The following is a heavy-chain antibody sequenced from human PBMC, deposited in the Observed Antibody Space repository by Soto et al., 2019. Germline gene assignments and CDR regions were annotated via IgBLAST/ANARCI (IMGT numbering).Heavy chain of an antibody. Sequence: QVQLQESGPGLEKPSETLSLSCTVFGGSVSSGSYYWSWIRQPPGKGLEWIGYIYYSVSTNYNPSLKSRVTISVDTSKNQFSLKVSSVTAADTAVYYCASYSSGWYDVIYWGQGTMVTVSS. CDR2: IYYSVST. CDR3: ASYSSGWYDVIY. D-gene: IGHD6-19*01. V-gene: IGHV4-61*01. J-gene: IGHJ4*02. CDR1: GGSVSSGSYY.